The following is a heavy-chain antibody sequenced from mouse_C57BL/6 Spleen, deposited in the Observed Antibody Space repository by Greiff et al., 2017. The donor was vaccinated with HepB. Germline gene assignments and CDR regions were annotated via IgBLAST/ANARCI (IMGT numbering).Heavy chain of an antibody. D-gene: IGHD3-2*02. Sequence: SGPELVKPGASVKISCKASGYSFTDYNMNWVKQSNGKSLEWIGVINPNYGTTSYNQKFKGKATLTVDQSSSTAYMQLNILTSEDSAVYYCAATAQARNYAMDYWGQGTSVTVSS. V-gene: IGHV1-39*01. CDR2: INPNYGTT. CDR3: AATAQARNYAMDY. CDR1: GYSFTDYN. J-gene: IGHJ4*01.